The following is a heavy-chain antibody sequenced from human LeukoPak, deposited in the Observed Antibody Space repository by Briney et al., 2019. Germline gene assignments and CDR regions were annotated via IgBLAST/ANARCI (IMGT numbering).Heavy chain of an antibody. CDR1: GFTFSSYG. Sequence: PGGSLRLSCAACGFTFSSYGMHWVRQAPGKGLEWVSYISSSSSTIYYADSVKGRFTISRDNAKNSLYLQMNSLRAEDTAVYYCAREVVAVNYYYYMDVWGKGTTVTVSS. D-gene: IGHD2-15*01. J-gene: IGHJ6*03. CDR3: AREVVAVNYYYYMDV. V-gene: IGHV3-48*01. CDR2: ISSSSSTI.